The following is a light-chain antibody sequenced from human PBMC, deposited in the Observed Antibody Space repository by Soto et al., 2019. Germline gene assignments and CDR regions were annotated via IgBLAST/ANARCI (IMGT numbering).Light chain of an antibody. CDR3: QQYNKWPPIT. J-gene: IGKJ4*01. CDR2: DAS. Sequence: DIQMTQSPSTLSAYVRGRVTITCPASQSISSWLAWYQQKPGKAPKLLIYDASSLESGVPSRFSGSGSGTEFTLTISSLQSEDFAVYYCQQYNKWPPITFGGGTKVDIK. CDR1: QSISSW. V-gene: IGKV1-5*01.